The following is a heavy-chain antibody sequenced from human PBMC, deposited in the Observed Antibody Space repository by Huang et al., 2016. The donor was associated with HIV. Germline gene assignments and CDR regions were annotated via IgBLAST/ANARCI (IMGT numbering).Heavy chain of an antibody. J-gene: IGHJ4*02. V-gene: IGHV4-39*01. D-gene: IGHD6-19*01. CDR1: GGSISTSGYY. CDR2: IYYRGST. Sequence: QLQLQESGPGLVKPSETLSLTCTVSGGSISTSGYYWGWIRQPPGKGLEWSGSIYYRGSTSYNPSLKSRVTISVDTSKSQFSLKLSSVTAADTAVYYCARQDTSGWYADPYYFDYWGQGTLVTVSS. CDR3: ARQDTSGWYADPYYFDY.